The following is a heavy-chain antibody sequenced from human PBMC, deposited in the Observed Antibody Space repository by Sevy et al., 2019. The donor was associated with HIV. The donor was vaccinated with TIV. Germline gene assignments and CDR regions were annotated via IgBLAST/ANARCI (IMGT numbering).Heavy chain of an antibody. D-gene: IGHD2-15*01. Sequence: GGSLRLSCAASGFTFSSYWMSWVRQAPGKGLEWVANIKQDGSEKYYVDSVKGRFTISRDNAKNSLYLQMNSLRAEDTAVYYCARGGAIYCSGGSCCDFDYWGQGTLVTVSS. CDR1: GFTFSSYW. CDR2: IKQDGSEK. J-gene: IGHJ4*02. V-gene: IGHV3-7*03. CDR3: ARGGAIYCSGGSCCDFDY.